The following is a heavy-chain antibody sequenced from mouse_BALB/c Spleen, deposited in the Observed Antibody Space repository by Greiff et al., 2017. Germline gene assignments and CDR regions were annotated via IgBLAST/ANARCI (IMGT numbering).Heavy chain of an antibody. CDR1: GFAFSSYD. CDR2: ISSGGGST. J-gene: IGHJ2*01. V-gene: IGHV5-12-1*01. CDR3: ARHYYGNYEDY. Sequence: EVKLMESGGGLVKPGGSLKLSCAASGFAFSSYDMSWVRQTPEKRLEWVAYISSGGGSTYYPDTVKGRFTISRDNAKNTLYLQMSSLKSEDTAMYYCARHYYGNYEDYWGQGTTLTVSS. D-gene: IGHD2-1*01.